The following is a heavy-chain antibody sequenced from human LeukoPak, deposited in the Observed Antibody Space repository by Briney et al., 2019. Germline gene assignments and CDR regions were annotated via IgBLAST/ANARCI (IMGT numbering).Heavy chain of an antibody. CDR3: ARAQVEYCSGGRCYSGY. CDR2: INPNSGGT. Sequence: ASVKVSCKTSGYSFTNHPITWVRQAPGQGLEWMGWINPNSGGTNYAQKFRGRVTMTRDTSISTAYMELSRLRSDDTAVYYCARAQVEYCSGGRCYSGYWGQGTLVTVSS. J-gene: IGHJ4*02. CDR1: GYSFTNHP. D-gene: IGHD2-15*01. V-gene: IGHV1-2*02.